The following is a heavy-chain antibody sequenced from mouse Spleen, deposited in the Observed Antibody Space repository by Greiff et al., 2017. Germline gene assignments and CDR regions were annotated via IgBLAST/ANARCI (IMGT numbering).Heavy chain of an antibody. J-gene: IGHJ3*01. CDR1: GFTFSSYA. D-gene: IGHD2-4*01. CDR3: AIYYDSWFAY. CDR2: ISSGGGNT. V-gene: IGHV5-9*04. Sequence: EVKLVESGGGLVKLGGSLKLSCAASGFTFSSYAMSWVRQTPEKRLEWVATISSGGGNTYYPDSVKGRFTISRDNAKNTLYLQMSSLKSEDTAMYYCAIYYDSWFAYWGQGTLGTVSA.